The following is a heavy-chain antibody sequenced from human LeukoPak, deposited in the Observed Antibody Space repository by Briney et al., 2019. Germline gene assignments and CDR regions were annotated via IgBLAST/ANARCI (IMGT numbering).Heavy chain of an antibody. CDR1: GGSISSYY. CDR2: IYYSGST. V-gene: IGHV4-59*01. D-gene: IGHD2-2*01. Sequence: TSETLSLTCTVSGGSISSYYWSWIRQPPGKGLEWIGYIYYSGSTNYNPSLKSRVTTSVDTSKNQFSLKLSSVTAADTAVYYCAGTECSSTSCTPYYYYGMDVWGQGTTVTVSS. CDR3: AGTECSSTSCTPYYYYGMDV. J-gene: IGHJ6*02.